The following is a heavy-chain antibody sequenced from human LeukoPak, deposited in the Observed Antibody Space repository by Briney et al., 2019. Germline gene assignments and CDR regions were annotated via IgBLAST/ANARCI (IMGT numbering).Heavy chain of an antibody. J-gene: IGHJ4*02. CDR1: GGSISSYY. V-gene: IGHV4-59*01. Sequence: SETLSLTCTVSGGSISSYYWNWIRQPPGKGLEWIGYIYYSGSTNYNPSLKSRVTISVDTSKNQFSLKLSSVTAADTAVYYCAAYGYSYGYRYFDYWGQGTLVTVSS. CDR2: IYYSGST. D-gene: IGHD5-18*01. CDR3: AAYGYSYGYRYFDY.